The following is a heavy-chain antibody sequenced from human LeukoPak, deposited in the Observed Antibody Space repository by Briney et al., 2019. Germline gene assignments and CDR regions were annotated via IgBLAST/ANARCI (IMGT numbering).Heavy chain of an antibody. D-gene: IGHD2-8*02. Sequence: ASVKVSCKASDYTFTSYGISWVRQAPGQGLEWMGWISAYNGNTNYAQKLQGRVTMTTDTSTGTAYMELRSLRSGDTAVYYCARARRADVVFVIQVRMGAFDNWGQGTMVTVSS. CDR1: DYTFTSYG. CDR3: ARARRADVVFVIQVRMGAFDN. V-gene: IGHV1-18*01. CDR2: ISAYNGNT. J-gene: IGHJ3*02.